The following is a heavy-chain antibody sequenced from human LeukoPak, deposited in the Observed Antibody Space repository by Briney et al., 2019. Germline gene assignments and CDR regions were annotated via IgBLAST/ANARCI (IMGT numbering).Heavy chain of an antibody. D-gene: IGHD2-15*01. Sequence: PGGSLRLSCAASGFTFSSFAMHWVRQAPGKGLEWVAVISYDGSNKYYADSVKGRSTVSRDNSKNTLYLQMNSLRAEDTAVYYCARDWWNDYWGQGTLVTVSS. J-gene: IGHJ4*02. V-gene: IGHV3-30*04. CDR2: ISYDGSNK. CDR1: GFTFSSFA. CDR3: ARDWWNDY.